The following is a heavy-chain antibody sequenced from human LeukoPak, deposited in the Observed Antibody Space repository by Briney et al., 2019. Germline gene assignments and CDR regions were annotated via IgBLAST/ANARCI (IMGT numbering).Heavy chain of an antibody. D-gene: IGHD2-2*01. CDR2: MNPNSGNT. V-gene: IGHV1-8*01. J-gene: IGHJ6*03. CDR1: GYTLTELS. CDR3: ARGSFVVVPAAMQGYYMDV. Sequence: GASVKVSCKVSGYTLTELSMHWVRQATGQGLEWMGWMNPNSGNTGYAQKFQGRVTMTRNTSISTAYMELSSLRSEDTAVYYCARGSFVVVPAAMQGYYMDVWGKGTTVTVSS.